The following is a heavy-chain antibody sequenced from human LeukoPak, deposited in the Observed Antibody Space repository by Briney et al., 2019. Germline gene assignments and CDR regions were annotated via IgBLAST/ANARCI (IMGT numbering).Heavy chain of an antibody. CDR3: ARGRLAVAGMGDYFDY. J-gene: IGHJ4*02. V-gene: IGHV1-46*01. Sequence: ASVKVSCKASGYTFTSFHMHWVRQAPGQGLEWMGIINPSGGSTTYAQKFQGRVTMTGDTSTSTVYMELSSLRSEDTAVYYCARGRLAVAGMGDYFDYWGQGTLVTVSS. D-gene: IGHD6-19*01. CDR2: INPSGGST. CDR1: GYTFTSFH.